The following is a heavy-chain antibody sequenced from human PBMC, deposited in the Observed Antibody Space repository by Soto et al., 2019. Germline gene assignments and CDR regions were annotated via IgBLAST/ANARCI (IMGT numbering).Heavy chain of an antibody. D-gene: IGHD3-22*01. V-gene: IGHV3-23*01. J-gene: IGHJ4*02. Sequence: EVQLLESGGGLVQPGGSLRVSCAASGFSFSIYVMTWVRQAPGKGLEWVSSISSSGGTPYYEDSVKGRFTISRDNSKDTLFLQMHSLRAEGTAVYFCAKGLYDNSGYYYTDWGQGTLVTVSS. CDR2: ISSSGGTP. CDR1: GFSFSIYV. CDR3: AKGLYDNSGYYYTD.